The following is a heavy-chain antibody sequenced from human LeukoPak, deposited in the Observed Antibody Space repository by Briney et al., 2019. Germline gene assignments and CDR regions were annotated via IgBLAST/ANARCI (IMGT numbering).Heavy chain of an antibody. V-gene: IGHV1-2*02. J-gene: IGHJ4*02. CDR1: GYTFTGYY. CDR2: INPNSGGT. CDR3: ARGCLSSTSCSYDY. Sequence: ASVKVSCKASGYTFTGYYMHWVGQAPGQGLEWMGWINPNSGGTNYAQKFQGRVTMTRDTSISTAYMELSRLRSDDTAVYYCARGCLSSTSCSYDYWGQGTLVTVSS. D-gene: IGHD2-2*01.